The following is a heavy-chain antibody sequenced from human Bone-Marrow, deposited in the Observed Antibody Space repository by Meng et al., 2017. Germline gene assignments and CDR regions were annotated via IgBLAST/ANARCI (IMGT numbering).Heavy chain of an antibody. CDR3: SGHVDY. CDR1: GFTFSNAW. Sequence: EVQLVESGGGLVKPGGSLRLSCVASGFTFSNAWMTWVRQAPGKGLEWIGRMKSNVDGGTVDYAAAVKGRFFISRDDSENTFYLQMNSLKTEDTAVYYCSGHVDYWGHGTLVTVSS. J-gene: IGHJ4*01. CDR2: MKSNVDGGTV. V-gene: IGHV3-15*01.